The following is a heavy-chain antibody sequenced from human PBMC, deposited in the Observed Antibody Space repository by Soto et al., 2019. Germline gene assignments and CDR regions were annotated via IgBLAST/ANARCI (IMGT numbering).Heavy chain of an antibody. J-gene: IGHJ6*02. CDR3: ARGGRHSDYYYYYGMDV. D-gene: IGHD6-25*01. V-gene: IGHV1-46*01. CDR1: GYTFTIYY. CDR2: INTSGGSP. Sequence: ASVKVSCNAFGYTFTIYYIHWVRQAPGQGLEWMGIINTSGGSPTYAQKFQDRVTMTRDTSTSTVYMELSSLRSEDTAVYYCARGGRHSDYYYYYGMDVWGQGTTVTVS.